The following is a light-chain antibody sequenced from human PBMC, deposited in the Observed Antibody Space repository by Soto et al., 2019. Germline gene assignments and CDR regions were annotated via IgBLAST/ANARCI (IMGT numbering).Light chain of an antibody. Sequence: EIVLTQSPGTLSLSPGDRATLSCRASQSVSSNYLAWYQQKPGQAPRLLIYGASMRDTGIPDRFSASGSGTDFTLTIRRLEPEDFAMYFCHHYRSSPRTFGQGTKVEIK. CDR2: GAS. CDR3: HHYRSSPRT. CDR1: QSVSSNY. J-gene: IGKJ1*01. V-gene: IGKV3-20*01.